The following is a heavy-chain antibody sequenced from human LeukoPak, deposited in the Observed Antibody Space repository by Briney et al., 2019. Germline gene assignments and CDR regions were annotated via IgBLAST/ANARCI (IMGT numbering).Heavy chain of an antibody. D-gene: IGHD3-22*01. Sequence: ASETLSLTCTVSGGSISSYYWSWIRQPPGKGLEWIGYIYYSGSTCYNPSLKSRVTMSVDTSKNQFSLKLSSVTAADTAVYYCARDLINDSLYFDLWGRGTLVTVSS. V-gene: IGHV4-30-4*08. CDR3: ARDLINDSLYFDL. CDR2: IYYSGST. J-gene: IGHJ2*01. CDR1: GGSISSYY.